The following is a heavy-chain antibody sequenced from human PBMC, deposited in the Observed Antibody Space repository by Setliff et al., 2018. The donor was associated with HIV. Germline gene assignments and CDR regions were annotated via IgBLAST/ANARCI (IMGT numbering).Heavy chain of an antibody. CDR2: IKRKSDGGTA. J-gene: IGHJ4*02. Sequence: GGSLRLSCTASGLKLSFSFAWLSWVRQVPGKGLEWVGRIKRKSDGGTADYGAPVQGRFTISRDDSKKTLYLQMNNLKTEDTGVYYCAAPRSNHYDSTIAYGGQGTQVTVSS. V-gene: IGHV3-15*01. D-gene: IGHD3-16*02. CDR1: GLKLSFSFAW. CDR3: AAPRSNHYDSTIAY.